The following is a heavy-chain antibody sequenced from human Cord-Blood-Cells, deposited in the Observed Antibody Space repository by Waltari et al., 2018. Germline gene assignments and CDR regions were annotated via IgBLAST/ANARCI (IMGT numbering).Heavy chain of an antibody. CDR1: GYTVTGYY. CDR3: ARGRGYGLGIENFDY. J-gene: IGHJ4*02. Sequence: QVQLVQSGAEVKKPGASVKVSCKASGYTVTGYYMHWVRQAPGQGLEWMGWINPNSGGTNYAQKFQGWVTMTRDTSISTAYMELSRLRSDDTAVYYCARGRGYGLGIENFDYWGQGTLVTVSS. V-gene: IGHV1-2*04. CDR2: INPNSGGT. D-gene: IGHD7-27*01.